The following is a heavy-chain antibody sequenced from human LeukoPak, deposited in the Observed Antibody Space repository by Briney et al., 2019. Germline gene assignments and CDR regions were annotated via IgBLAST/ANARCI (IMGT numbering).Heavy chain of an antibody. CDR2: ISSSSSYT. D-gene: IGHD3-10*01. J-gene: IGHJ5*02. Sequence: GGSLRLSCAASGFTVSSNYMTWIRQAPGKGLEWVSYISSSSSYTEYADSVKGRFTISRDNAKNSVYLQMNSLRADDTAVYYCAREGGYGSGRGWFDPWGQGTLVTVSS. CDR1: GFTVSSNY. V-gene: IGHV3-11*05. CDR3: AREGGYGSGRGWFDP.